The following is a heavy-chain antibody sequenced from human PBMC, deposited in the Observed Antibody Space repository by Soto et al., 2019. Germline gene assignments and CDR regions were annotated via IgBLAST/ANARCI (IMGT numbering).Heavy chain of an antibody. CDR3: ARDSSGWYYFDY. J-gene: IGHJ4*02. D-gene: IGHD6-19*01. CDR1: GFTFSSYG. Sequence: GGSLRLSCAASGFTFSSYGMHWVRQAPGKGLEWVAVIWYDGSNKYYADSVKGRFTISRDNSKNTLYLQMNSLRAEDTAVYYCARDSSGWYYFDYWGQGTLVTVSS. V-gene: IGHV3-33*01. CDR2: IWYDGSNK.